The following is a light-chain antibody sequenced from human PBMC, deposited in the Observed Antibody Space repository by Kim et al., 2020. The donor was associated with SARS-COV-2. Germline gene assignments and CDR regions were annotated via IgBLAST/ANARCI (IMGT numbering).Light chain of an antibody. CDR3: QKYNSAP. J-gene: IGKJ4*01. Sequence: SLSASVGDIVTITCRASQGISNYLAWYQQKPGKVPKLLIYAASTLQSGVPSRFSGSGSGTDFTLTISSLQPEDVATYYCQKYNSAPFGGGTKLEI. CDR2: AAS. V-gene: IGKV1-27*01. CDR1: QGISNY.